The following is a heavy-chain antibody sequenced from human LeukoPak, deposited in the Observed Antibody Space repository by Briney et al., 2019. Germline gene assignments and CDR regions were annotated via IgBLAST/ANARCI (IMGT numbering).Heavy chain of an antibody. Sequence: PSETLSLKCTVSGGSIRSYYWSWIRQPPGTGLEWIGYFYYSGSTNYNPSLKSRVTLSVDPSKNQFSLKLNSVTAADTAVYYCARKKGSGWDSWAFDIWGQGTMVTVSS. CDR1: GGSIRSYY. CDR2: FYYSGST. J-gene: IGHJ3*02. V-gene: IGHV4-59*01. D-gene: IGHD6-19*01. CDR3: ARKKGSGWDSWAFDI.